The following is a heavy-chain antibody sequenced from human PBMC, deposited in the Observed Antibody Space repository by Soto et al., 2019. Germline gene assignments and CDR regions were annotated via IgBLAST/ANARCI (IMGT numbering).Heavy chain of an antibody. CDR1: GYTLTELS. D-gene: IGHD3-3*01. CDR2: FDPEDGET. Sequence: ASVKVSCKVSGYTLTELSMQWVRQAPGKGLEWMGGFDPEDGETIYAQKFQGRVTMTEDTSTDTAYMELSSLRSEDTAVYYCATAPTYYDFWSGYYRWFDPWGQGTLVTVSS. V-gene: IGHV1-24*01. J-gene: IGHJ5*02. CDR3: ATAPTYYDFWSGYYRWFDP.